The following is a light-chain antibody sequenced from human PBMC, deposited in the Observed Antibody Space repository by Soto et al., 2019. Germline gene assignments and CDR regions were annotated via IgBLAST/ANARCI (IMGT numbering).Light chain of an antibody. Sequence: SYELTQPPSVSVSPGQTASITCSGDKLGDKYACWYQQKPGQSPVLVIYQDNKRPSGIPERFSGSNSGNTATLTISGTQAMDEADYYCQAWDGSSYVVFGGGTKLTVL. CDR1: KLGDKY. J-gene: IGLJ2*01. CDR2: QDN. V-gene: IGLV3-1*01. CDR3: QAWDGSSYVV.